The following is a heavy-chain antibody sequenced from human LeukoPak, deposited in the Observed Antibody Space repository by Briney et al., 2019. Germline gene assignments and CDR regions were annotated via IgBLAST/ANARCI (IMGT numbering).Heavy chain of an antibody. D-gene: IGHD1-14*01. CDR3: ARTGSYAPPSGY. CDR1: GYTFTSYD. J-gene: IGHJ4*02. Sequence: ASVKVSCKAPGYTFTSYDVNWVRQATGQGLEWMGWMNPNSGNTGYAQKFQGRVTMTRNTSISTAYMELSSLRSEDTAVYYCARTGSYAPPSGYWGQGTLVTVSS. V-gene: IGHV1-8*01. CDR2: MNPNSGNT.